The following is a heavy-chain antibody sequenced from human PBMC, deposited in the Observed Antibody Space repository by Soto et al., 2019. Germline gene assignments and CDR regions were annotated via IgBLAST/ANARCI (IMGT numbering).Heavy chain of an antibody. CDR1: GITFSSYA. Sequence: GGSLRLSCAASGITFSSYAMTWVRQAAGKGLEWVSTIRGSGGSAYYADSVKGRFTISRDNDKNTLYLQMNSLRAEDTAVYYCAKSYGDHYYYSGLNVWGQGTTVTVSS. J-gene: IGHJ6*02. D-gene: IGHD4-17*01. CDR2: IRGSGGSA. CDR3: AKSYGDHYYYSGLNV. V-gene: IGHV3-23*01.